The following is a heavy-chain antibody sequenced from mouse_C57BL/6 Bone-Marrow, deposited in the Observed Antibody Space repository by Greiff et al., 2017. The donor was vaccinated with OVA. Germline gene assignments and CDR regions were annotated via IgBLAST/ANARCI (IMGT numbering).Heavy chain of an antibody. D-gene: IGHD2-5*01. J-gene: IGHJ1*03. Sequence: EVKLMESGAELVKPGASVKLSCTASGFNIKDYYMHWVKQRTEQGLEWIGRIDPEDGETKYAPNFQGKATITADTSSNTAYLQLSSLTSEDTAVYYCASRDYSNLYWYFDVWGTGTTVTVSS. CDR3: ASRDYSNLYWYFDV. CDR2: IDPEDGET. V-gene: IGHV14-2*01. CDR1: GFNIKDYY.